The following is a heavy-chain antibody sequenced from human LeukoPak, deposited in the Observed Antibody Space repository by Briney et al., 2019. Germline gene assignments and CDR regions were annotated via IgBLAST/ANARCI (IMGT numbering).Heavy chain of an antibody. Sequence: SETLSLTCTVSGGSISSSSYYWGWIRQPPGKGLEWIGSICYSGSTYYNPSLKSRVTISVDTSKNQSSLKLSSVTAADTAVYYCARDDFWSGYYRDYYDSSGYGLGGFWGQGTLVTVSS. CDR1: GGSISSSSYY. J-gene: IGHJ4*02. V-gene: IGHV4-39*02. CDR3: ARDDFWSGYYRDYYDSSGYGLGGF. CDR2: ICYSGST. D-gene: IGHD3-22*01.